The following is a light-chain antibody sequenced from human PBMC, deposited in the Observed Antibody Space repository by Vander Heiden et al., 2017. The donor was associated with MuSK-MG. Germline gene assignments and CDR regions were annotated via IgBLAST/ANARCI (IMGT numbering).Light chain of an antibody. CDR1: SSNIGSNY. J-gene: IGLJ3*02. CDR3: AAWDDSLSGQV. V-gene: IGLV1-47*02. CDR2: SNN. Sequence: QSVLTQPPSASGTPGQRVTISCSGSSSNIGSNYVYWYQQLPGTAPKLLIYSNNQRPSGVPDRFSGSKSGTSASLEISGLRSEDEADDYCAAWDDSLSGQVFGGGTKLTVL.